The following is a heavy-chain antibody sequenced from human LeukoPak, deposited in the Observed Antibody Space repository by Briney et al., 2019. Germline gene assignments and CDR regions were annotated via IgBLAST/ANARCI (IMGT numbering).Heavy chain of an antibody. D-gene: IGHD3-10*01. V-gene: IGHV3-33*01. Sequence: GRSLRLSCAASGFTFSSYGMHWVRQAPGKGLEWVAVIWYDGSNKYYADSVKGRFTISRDNSKNTLYLQMNSLRAEDTAVYYCARVLGYGSGSYVDYWGQGTLVTVSS. CDR3: ARVLGYGSGSYVDY. CDR1: GFTFSSYG. CDR2: IWYDGSNK. J-gene: IGHJ4*02.